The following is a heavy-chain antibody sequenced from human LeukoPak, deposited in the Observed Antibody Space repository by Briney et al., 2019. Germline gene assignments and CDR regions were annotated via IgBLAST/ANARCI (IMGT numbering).Heavy chain of an antibody. CDR3: TTGTDTYYYDSSGLRTYDY. V-gene: IGHV3-15*01. CDR2: IKSKTDGGTT. D-gene: IGHD3-22*01. CDR1: GFTFSNAW. J-gene: IGHJ4*02. Sequence: GGSLRLSCAASGFTFSNAWMSWVRQAPGKGLEWVGRIKSKTDGGTTDYAAPVKGRFTISRDDSKNTLYLQMNSLKTEDTAVYYCTTGTDTYYYDSSGLRTYDYWGQGTLVTVSS.